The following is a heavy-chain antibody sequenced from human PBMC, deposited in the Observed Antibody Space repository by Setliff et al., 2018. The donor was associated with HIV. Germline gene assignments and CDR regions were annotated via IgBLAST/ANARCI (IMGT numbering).Heavy chain of an antibody. J-gene: IGHJ4*02. CDR1: GYTFTSYG. V-gene: IGHV1-18*01. Sequence: GASVKVSCKASGYTFTSYGISWVRQAPGQGLEWMGWISAYNGNTNYAQKVQDRVTMTKDTSTSTAYMELRSLRSDDTAVYYCARVSRSGWFFDWWGQGSLVTVSS. CDR2: ISAYNGNT. D-gene: IGHD6-19*01. CDR3: ARVSRSGWFFDW.